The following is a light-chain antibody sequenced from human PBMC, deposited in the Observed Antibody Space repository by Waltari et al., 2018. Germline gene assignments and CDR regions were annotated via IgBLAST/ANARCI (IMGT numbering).Light chain of an antibody. Sequence: LSCRASQSLNYLAWYQQKPGQAPRLLIYDTSNRATGIPARFSGSGFGTDFTLTISSLEPEDFAVYYCQQRRNWPLTFGGGTKVEIK. CDR1: QSLNY. J-gene: IGKJ4*01. CDR2: DTS. CDR3: QQRRNWPLT. V-gene: IGKV3-11*01.